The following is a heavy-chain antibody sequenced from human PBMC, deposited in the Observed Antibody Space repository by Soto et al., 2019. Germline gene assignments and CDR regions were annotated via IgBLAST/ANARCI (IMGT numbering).Heavy chain of an antibody. CDR2: IYHSGST. Sequence: SETLSLTCVVSDGSISSYDWWTWVRQPPGKGLEWIGEIYHSGSTNYNPSLKSRVTISVDKSKNQFSLKLSSVTAADTAVYYCARHGFWSGSYYYGMDVWGQGTTVTVSS. J-gene: IGHJ6*02. D-gene: IGHD3-3*01. CDR1: DGSISSYDW. V-gene: IGHV4-4*02. CDR3: ARHGFWSGSYYYGMDV.